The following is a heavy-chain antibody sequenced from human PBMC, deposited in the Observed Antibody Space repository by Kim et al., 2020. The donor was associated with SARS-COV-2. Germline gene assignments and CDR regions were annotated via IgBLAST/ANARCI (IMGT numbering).Heavy chain of an antibody. CDR3: ARANRVVPAATDY. J-gene: IGHJ4*02. D-gene: IGHD2-2*01. Sequence: SAQKFQGRVTMTRETSTSTVYMELSSLRSEDTAVYYCARANRVVPAATDYWGQGTLVTVSS. V-gene: IGHV1-46*01.